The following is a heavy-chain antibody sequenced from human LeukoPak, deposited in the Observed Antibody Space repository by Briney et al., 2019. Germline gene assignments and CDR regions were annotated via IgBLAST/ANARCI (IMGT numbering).Heavy chain of an antibody. J-gene: IGHJ4*02. CDR2: ISSSSSTI. CDR1: GFTFSSYS. Sequence: PGGSLRLSCAASGFTFSSYSMNWGRQAPGKGLEWARYISSSSSTIYYADSVKGRFTISRDNAKNSLYLQMNSLRDEDTAVYYCARDGHAAGTSALDYWGQGTLVTVSS. D-gene: IGHD6-13*01. V-gene: IGHV3-48*02. CDR3: ARDGHAAGTSALDY.